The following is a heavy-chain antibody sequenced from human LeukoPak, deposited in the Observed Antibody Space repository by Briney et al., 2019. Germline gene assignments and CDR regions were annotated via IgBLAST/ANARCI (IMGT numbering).Heavy chain of an antibody. CDR3: ARAEDYYDSSGYYPAYSWFDP. CDR2: INHSGST. V-gene: IGHV4-30-2*01. Sequence: SQTLSLTCTVSGGSISIGGYYWSWIRQPPGKGLEWIGEINHSGSTNYNPSLKSRVTISVDTSKNQFSLKLSSVTAADTAVYYCARAEDYYDSSGYYPAYSWFDPWGQGTLVTVSS. J-gene: IGHJ5*02. D-gene: IGHD3-22*01. CDR1: GGSISIGGYY.